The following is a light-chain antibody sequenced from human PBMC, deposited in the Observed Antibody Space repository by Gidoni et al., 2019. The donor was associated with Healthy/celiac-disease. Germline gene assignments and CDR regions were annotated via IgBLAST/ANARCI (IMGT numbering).Light chain of an antibody. J-gene: IGLJ1*01. V-gene: IGLV2-14*01. CDR3: SSYTSSSTQV. CDR1: SSDVGGYNY. Sequence: QSALTQPASVSGSPGQSITISCTGTSSDVGGYNYVSWYQQHPGKAPKLMIYDVSNRPSGVSNHFSGSKSGNPASLTISGLQAEDEADYYCSSYTSSSTQVFGTGTKVTVL. CDR2: DVS.